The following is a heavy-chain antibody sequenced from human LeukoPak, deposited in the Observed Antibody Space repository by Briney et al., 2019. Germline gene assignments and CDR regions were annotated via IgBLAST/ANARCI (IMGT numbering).Heavy chain of an antibody. CDR2: IYYSGST. J-gene: IGHJ4*02. CDR3: ARVPRDTMVRGVIED. Sequence: PSETLSLTCTVSGGSISSGDYYWSWIRQPPGKGLEWIGYIYYSGSTYYNPSLKSRVTLSVDTSKNQFSLKLSSVTAADTAVYYCARVPRDTMVRGVIEDWGQGTLVTVSS. V-gene: IGHV4-30-4*01. CDR1: GGSISSGDYY. D-gene: IGHD3-10*01.